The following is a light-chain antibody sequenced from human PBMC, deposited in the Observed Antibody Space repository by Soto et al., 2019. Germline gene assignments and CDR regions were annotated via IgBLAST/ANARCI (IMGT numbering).Light chain of an antibody. CDR3: QQYSNWWT. CDR1: PSVSSN. Sequence: EIVMTQSPATLSVSPGERATLSCRASPSVSSNLAWYQQKPGQAPRLLIYGASTRATGIPARFSGSGSGTEFTLTISSLQSEDFAVYYCQQYSNWWTFGQGTKVEIK. CDR2: GAS. V-gene: IGKV3-15*01. J-gene: IGKJ1*01.